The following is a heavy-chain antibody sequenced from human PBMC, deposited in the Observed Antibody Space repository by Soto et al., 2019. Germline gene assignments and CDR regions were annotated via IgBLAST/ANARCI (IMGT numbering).Heavy chain of an antibody. CDR3: ARGLDLAFDI. CDR1: GYRFTSYW. V-gene: IGHV5-10-1*01. Sequence: GESLKLSCKGSGYRFTSYWISWVRQMPGKGLEWMGRIDPSDSYTNYSPSFQGHVTISADKSISTAYLQWSSLKASDTAMYYCARGLDLAFDIWGQGTMVTVSS. J-gene: IGHJ3*02. D-gene: IGHD1-1*01. CDR2: IDPSDSYT.